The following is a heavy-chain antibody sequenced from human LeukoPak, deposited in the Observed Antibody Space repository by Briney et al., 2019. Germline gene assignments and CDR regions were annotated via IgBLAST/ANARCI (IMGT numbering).Heavy chain of an antibody. V-gene: IGHV3-23*01. CDR2: ISGSGDST. J-gene: IGHJ6*03. CDR3: ARESRGYDILTGKYHRGYYSYYMDV. D-gene: IGHD3-9*01. Sequence: GGSLRLSCAASGFTFSNYAMSWVRQAPGKGLEWVSDISGSGDSTNYADSVKGRFTISRDNSKNSLYLQMNSLRAEDTAVYYCARESRGYDILTGKYHRGYYSYYMDVWGKGTTVTVSS. CDR1: GFTFSNYA.